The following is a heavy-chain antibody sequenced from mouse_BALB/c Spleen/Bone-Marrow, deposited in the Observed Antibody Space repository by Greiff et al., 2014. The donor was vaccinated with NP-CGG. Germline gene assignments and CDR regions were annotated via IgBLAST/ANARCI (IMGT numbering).Heavy chain of an antibody. V-gene: IGHV14-3*02. CDR1: GFNIKDTY. CDR2: IDPANGNT. D-gene: IGHD1-1*01. J-gene: IGHJ3*01. Sequence: VQLQQSGAELVKPGASVKLSCTASGFNIKDTYMHWVKQRPEQGLEWIGGIDPANGNTKYDPKFQGKATITADTSSNTAYLQLSSLTSEDTAVYYCASYYYGSSSFAYCGQGTLVTVSA. CDR3: ASYYYGSSSFAY.